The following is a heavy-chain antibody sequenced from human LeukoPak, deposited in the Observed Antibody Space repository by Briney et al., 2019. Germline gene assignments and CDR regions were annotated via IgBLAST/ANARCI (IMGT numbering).Heavy chain of an antibody. CDR2: IRYDGSNK. J-gene: IGHJ6*03. V-gene: IGHV3-33*03. Sequence: SLRLSCAAPGVTFRTDGTRSVCPALGEGLEWGSVIRYDGSNKYYADSVKGRFTISRDNSKNSLFLQMNSLSAEDTAVYYCAKAGPVTKDPYIDVWGKGTTVTVSS. CDR3: AKAGPVTKDPYIDV. CDR1: GVTFRTDG. D-gene: IGHD2-2*01.